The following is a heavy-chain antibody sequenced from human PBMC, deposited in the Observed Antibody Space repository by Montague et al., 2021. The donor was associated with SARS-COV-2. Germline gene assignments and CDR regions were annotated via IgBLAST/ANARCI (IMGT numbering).Heavy chain of an antibody. V-gene: IGHV3-33*06. CDR3: AKEAVVTLDY. CDR1: GFTFSSHG. J-gene: IGHJ4*02. D-gene: IGHD4-23*01. CDR2: IWYDGSNK. Sequence: SLRLSCAASGFTFSSHGMHWVRQAPGKGLEWVAVIWYDGSNKYYADSVKGRFTIARDNSKNTLYLQMNSLRAEDTAVYYCAKEAVVTLDYWGQGTLVTVSS.